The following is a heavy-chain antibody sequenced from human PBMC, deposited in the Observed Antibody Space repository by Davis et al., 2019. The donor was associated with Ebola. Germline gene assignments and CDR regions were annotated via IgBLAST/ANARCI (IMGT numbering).Heavy chain of an antibody. CDR3: AREYPDY. J-gene: IGHJ4*02. CDR2: IFGGGNT. Sequence: GESLKISCAPSGFIVSNNYMSWVRQAPGKGLEWVSVIFGGGNTYYADSVKGRFTISRDNSKNTLYLQMNSLRAEDTAVYYCAREYPDYWGQGTLVTVSS. V-gene: IGHV3-53*01. CDR1: GFIVSNNY.